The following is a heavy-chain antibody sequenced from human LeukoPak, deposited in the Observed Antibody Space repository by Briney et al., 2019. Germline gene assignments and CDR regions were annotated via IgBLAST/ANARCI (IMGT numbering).Heavy chain of an antibody. V-gene: IGHV1-18*01. CDR1: GYTFTSYG. CDR2: ISAYNGNT. J-gene: IGHJ6*02. CDR3: ARDSGSNLYYYYYGMDV. Sequence: GASVKVYCKASGYTFTSYGISWVRQAPGQGLEWMGWISAYNGNTNYAQKLQGRVTMTTDTSTSTAYMELRSLRSDDTAVYYCARDSGSNLYYYYYGMDVWGQGTTVTVSS. D-gene: IGHD1-26*01.